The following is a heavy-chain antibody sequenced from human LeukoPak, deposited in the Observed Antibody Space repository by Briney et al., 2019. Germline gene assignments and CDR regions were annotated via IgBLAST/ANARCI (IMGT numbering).Heavy chain of an antibody. D-gene: IGHD4-23*01. J-gene: IGHJ4*02. CDR1: GYSISSGYY. CDR3: AGAVGSAEFDY. Sequence: PSETLSLTCTVSGYSISSGYYWGWIRQPPGKGLERIGSIYHSGSTYYNPSLKSRVTISVDTSKNQFSLKLSSVTAADTAVYYCAGAVGSAEFDYWGQGTLVTVSS. CDR2: IYHSGST. V-gene: IGHV4-38-2*02.